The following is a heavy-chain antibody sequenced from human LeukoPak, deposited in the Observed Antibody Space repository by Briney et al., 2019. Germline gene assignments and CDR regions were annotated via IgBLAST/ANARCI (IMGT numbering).Heavy chain of an antibody. D-gene: IGHD3-10*01. V-gene: IGHV3-64D*06. J-gene: IGHJ4*02. CDR1: EFTFSSYA. CDR3: VKGKIWFGELPFFDC. Sequence: GGSLRLSCSASEFTFSSYAMHWVRQAPGKGLEYVSAISSNGGSTYYADSVKGRFTISRDNSKDTLYLQMSSLRAEDTAVYYCVKGKIWFGELPFFDCWGQGTLVTVSS. CDR2: ISSNGGST.